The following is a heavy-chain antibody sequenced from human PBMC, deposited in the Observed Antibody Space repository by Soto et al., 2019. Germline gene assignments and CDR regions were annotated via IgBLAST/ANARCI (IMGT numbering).Heavy chain of an antibody. CDR1: GGSFSGYY. J-gene: IGHJ4*02. CDR2: INHSGST. CDR3: ARDPDDHFDY. Sequence: GTLSLTCAVYGGSFSGYYWSWIRQPPGKGLEWIGEINHSGSTNYNPSLKSRVTISRDNAKNSLYLQMNSLRAEDTAVYYCARDPDDHFDYWGQGTLVTVSS. V-gene: IGHV4-34*01.